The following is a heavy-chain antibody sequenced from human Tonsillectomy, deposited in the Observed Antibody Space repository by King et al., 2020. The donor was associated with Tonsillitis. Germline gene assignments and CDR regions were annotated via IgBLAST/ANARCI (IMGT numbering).Heavy chain of an antibody. Sequence: QLVQSGGGLVQPGRSLRLSCTASGFTFGDYAMSWFRQAPGKGLEWGGFIRSKAYGGTTEYAASVKARFTISRDDSKSIAYLQMNSLKTEDTAVYYCTRLYSNWFDPWGQGTLVTVSS. V-gene: IGHV3-49*03. D-gene: IGHD2-21*01. CDR1: GFTFGDYA. CDR3: TRLYSNWFDP. J-gene: IGHJ5*02. CDR2: IRSKAYGGTT.